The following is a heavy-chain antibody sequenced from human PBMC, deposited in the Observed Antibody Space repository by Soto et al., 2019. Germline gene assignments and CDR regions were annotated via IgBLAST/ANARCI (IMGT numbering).Heavy chain of an antibody. CDR1: GFTFSSYA. J-gene: IGHJ4*02. D-gene: IGHD3-3*01. V-gene: IGHV3-30-3*01. CDR2: ISYDGSNK. CDR3: VRVESGQRGCDHIGFFAS. Sequence: GGSLRLSCAASGFTFSSYAVHWVRQAPGKGLEWVTVISYDGSNKYYADYVKGRFTISRDNSKNTLYLQKNSQRAEDTAWYYWVRVESGQRGCDHIGFFASWGWGTLVTVSP.